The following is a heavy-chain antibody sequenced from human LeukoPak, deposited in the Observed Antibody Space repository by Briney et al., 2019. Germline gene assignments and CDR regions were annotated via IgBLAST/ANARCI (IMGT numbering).Heavy chain of an antibody. CDR3: AKEGVYDNSGYNDALDI. V-gene: IGHV3-23*01. J-gene: IGHJ3*02. Sequence: GGSLRLSCAASGFTFSSYAMSWVRQAPGKGPEWVSVIRSGGDTQYADSVKGRFTVSRDDFKNTLYLQMNSLRAEDTAVYYCAKEGVYDNSGYNDALDIWGQGTQVTVSS. CDR2: IRSGGDT. D-gene: IGHD3-22*01. CDR1: GFTFSSYA.